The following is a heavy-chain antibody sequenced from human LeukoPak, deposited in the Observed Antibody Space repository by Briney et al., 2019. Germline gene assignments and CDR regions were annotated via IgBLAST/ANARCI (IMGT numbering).Heavy chain of an antibody. J-gene: IGHJ3*02. Sequence: SGPALVKPTQILTLTCTFSGFSLSTSAMCVSWIRQPPGKALEWLARIDWDDDKYYSTSLKTRLTISKDTSKNQVVLTMTNMDPVDTATYYCARIMVRGVTHAFDIRGQGTMVTVSS. CDR1: GFSLSTSAMC. D-gene: IGHD3-10*01. CDR2: IDWDDDK. V-gene: IGHV2-70*11. CDR3: ARIMVRGVTHAFDI.